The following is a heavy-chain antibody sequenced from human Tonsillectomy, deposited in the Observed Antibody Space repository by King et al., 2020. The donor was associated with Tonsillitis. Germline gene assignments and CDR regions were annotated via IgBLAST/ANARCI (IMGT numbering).Heavy chain of an antibody. D-gene: IGHD6-19*01. Sequence: QLQESGPGLVKPSETLSLTCTVSGGSISSYYWSWIRQPAGKGLEWIGRIYTSGSTNYNPSLKSRVTMSVDTSKNQFSLKLSSVTAADTAVYYCARDEALYSSGWYVWFDPWGQGTLVTVSS. V-gene: IGHV4-4*07. CDR2: IYTSGST. CDR3: ARDEALYSSGWYVWFDP. CDR1: GGSISSYY. J-gene: IGHJ5*02.